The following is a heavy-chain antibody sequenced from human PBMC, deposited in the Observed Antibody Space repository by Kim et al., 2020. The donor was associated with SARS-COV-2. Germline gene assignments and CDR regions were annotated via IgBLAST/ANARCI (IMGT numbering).Heavy chain of an antibody. J-gene: IGHJ4*02. CDR1: GFTFSRHS. D-gene: IGHD7-27*01. V-gene: IGHV3-48*04. Sequence: GGSLRLSCAASGFTFSRHSMNWVRQAPGKGLEWLSYISGGSTTTSSTIYYADSVKGRFTISRDNAKNSLYLQMNSLRAEDTALYYCARSGAFVQWGQGTLVTVSS. CDR3: ARSGAFVQ. CDR2: ISGGSTTTSSTI.